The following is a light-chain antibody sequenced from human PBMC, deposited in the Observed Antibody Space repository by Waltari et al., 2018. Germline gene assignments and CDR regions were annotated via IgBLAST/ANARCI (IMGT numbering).Light chain of an antibody. V-gene: IGLV2-14*01. J-gene: IGLJ3*02. CDR3: SSYTSSSTLRV. CDR1: SSDVGGYNY. Sequence: QSALTQPASVSGSPGQSITISCTGTSSDVGGYNYVSWYHQHPGKAPKLMIYEVSNRPSGVSNRFSGSKSGNTAYLTISGLQAEDECDYYCSSYTSSSTLRVFGGGTKLTVL. CDR2: EVS.